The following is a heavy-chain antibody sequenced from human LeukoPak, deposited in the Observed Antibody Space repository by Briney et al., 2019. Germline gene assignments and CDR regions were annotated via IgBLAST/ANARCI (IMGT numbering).Heavy chain of an antibody. J-gene: IGHJ4*02. V-gene: IGHV3-23*01. CDR3: AKGDTTWELPHDY. Sequence: GGSLRLSCAASGVTFSSYAMSWVRQAPGKGLEWVSVISGSGASTYYADSVKGRFTISRDNSKNTLSLQMNSLRAEDTAVYYCAKGDTTWELPHDYWGQGTLVTVSS. D-gene: IGHD1-26*01. CDR2: ISGSGAST. CDR1: GVTFSSYA.